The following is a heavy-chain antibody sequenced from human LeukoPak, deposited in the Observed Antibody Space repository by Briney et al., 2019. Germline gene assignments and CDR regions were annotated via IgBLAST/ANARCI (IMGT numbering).Heavy chain of an antibody. CDR1: GFTFSSYA. V-gene: IGHV3-48*02. CDR3: ARGGATRFDY. J-gene: IGHJ4*02. CDR2: ISRSSSTI. D-gene: IGHD5-12*01. Sequence: PGGSLRLSCAASGFTFSSYAMSWVRQAPGKGLEWVSYISRSSSTIYYADSVKGRFTISRDDAKNSLYLQMNSLRDEDTALYYCARGGATRFDYWGQGTLVTVSS.